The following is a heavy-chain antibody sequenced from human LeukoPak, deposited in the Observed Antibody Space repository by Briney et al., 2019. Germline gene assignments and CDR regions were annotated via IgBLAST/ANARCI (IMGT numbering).Heavy chain of an antibody. D-gene: IGHD3-10*01. Sequence: GESLKISCKGSGYRFTSCWIAWVRQMPGKGLQWMGIIYPDDSDIRYSPSFQGQVTISADKSIITAYLQWSSLKASDTAMYYCARHGRGSRSPNAFDIWGQGTMVTVSS. V-gene: IGHV5-51*01. CDR3: ARHGRGSRSPNAFDI. J-gene: IGHJ3*02. CDR2: IYPDDSDI. CDR1: GYRFTSCW.